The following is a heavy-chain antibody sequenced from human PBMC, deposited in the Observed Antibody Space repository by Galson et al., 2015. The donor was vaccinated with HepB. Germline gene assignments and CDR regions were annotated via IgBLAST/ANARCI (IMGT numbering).Heavy chain of an antibody. CDR2: FDPEDGET. CDR1: RYTLTELS. V-gene: IGHV1-24*01. D-gene: IGHD1-1*01. CDR3: ATAERDYYYYYMDV. J-gene: IGHJ6*03. Sequence: SVKVSCKVSRYTLTELSMHWVRQAPGKGLEWMGGFDPEDGETIYAQKFQGRVTMTEDTSTDTAYMELSSLRSEDTAVYYCATAERDYYYYYMDVWGKGTTVTVSS.